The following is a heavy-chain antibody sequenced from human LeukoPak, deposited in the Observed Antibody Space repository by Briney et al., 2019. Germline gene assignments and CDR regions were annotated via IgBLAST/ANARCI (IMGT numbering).Heavy chain of an antibody. Sequence: GRSLRLSCAASGFTFSNAWMSWVRQAPGKGLEWVGRIKRKSDSGTTDYAAPVKGRFTISRDDSKNMLYLQMNSLKTEDIAVYYCSTDSGLRYFDWLFGDYWGQGTLVTVSS. CDR3: STDSGLRYFDWLFGDY. V-gene: IGHV3-15*01. CDR2: IKRKSDSGTT. J-gene: IGHJ4*02. CDR1: GFTFSNAW. D-gene: IGHD3-9*01.